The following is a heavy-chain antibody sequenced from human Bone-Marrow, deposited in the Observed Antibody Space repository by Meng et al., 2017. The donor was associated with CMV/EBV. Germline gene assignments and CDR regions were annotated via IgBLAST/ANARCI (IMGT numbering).Heavy chain of an antibody. J-gene: IGHJ6*02. V-gene: IGHV4-59*01. D-gene: IGHD3-10*01. CDR2: IYRSGTT. Sequence: GSLRLSCTVSIDSHRSDYWSWVRLPPGKGLEWIAYIYRSGTTNYNPSLKSRVSISLDKSNNRLSLELESVTAADTAIYYCARATTLVRGYVVLYYCVMDAWGQGTTVTVSS. CDR3: ARATTLVRGYVVLYYCVMDA. CDR1: IDSHRSDY.